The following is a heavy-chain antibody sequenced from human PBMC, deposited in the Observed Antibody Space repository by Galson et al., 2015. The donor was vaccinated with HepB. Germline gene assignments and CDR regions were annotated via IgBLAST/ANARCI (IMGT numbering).Heavy chain of an antibody. CDR3: LGFPGY. D-gene: IGHD2-15*01. CDR1: GFTVTKNH. V-gene: IGHV3-53*01. CDR2: IYSVVTT. Sequence: SLRLSCAASGFTVTKNHMTWVRQAPGKGLEWLSIIYSVVTTYYADYVKGRFTISSDNSKNTLYLQMNSLRAEDTAIYYCLGFPGYWGQGTLVTVSS. J-gene: IGHJ4*02.